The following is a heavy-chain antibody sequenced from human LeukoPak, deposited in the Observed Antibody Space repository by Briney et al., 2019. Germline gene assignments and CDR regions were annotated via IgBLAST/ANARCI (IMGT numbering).Heavy chain of an antibody. D-gene: IGHD2-2*01. CDR2: IFYSGTT. CDR1: GGSISSRSYY. CDR3: ASENCSGTSCSSFDY. V-gene: IGHV4-39*01. J-gene: IGHJ4*02. Sequence: PSETLSLTCTVSGGSISSRSYYWGWLRQPPGKGLEWIVSIFYSGTTYYNPSLKRRVTISVDTSKNQFSLRLSSVTAADTAVYYCASENCSGTSCSSFDYWGQGTLVTVSS.